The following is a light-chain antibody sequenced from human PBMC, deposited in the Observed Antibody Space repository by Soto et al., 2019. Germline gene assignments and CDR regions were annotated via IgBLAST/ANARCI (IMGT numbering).Light chain of an antibody. CDR2: GAS. CDR1: QSISIN. J-gene: IGKJ5*01. CDR3: QQYSTWPPIT. Sequence: SCHYSQSISINLAWYQHKPGQAPRLLIHGASTRATGVPARISGSVSGTEFPLTICSLQSEDLAVHYCQQYSTWPPITFGQGTRLEIK. V-gene: IGKV3D-15*01.